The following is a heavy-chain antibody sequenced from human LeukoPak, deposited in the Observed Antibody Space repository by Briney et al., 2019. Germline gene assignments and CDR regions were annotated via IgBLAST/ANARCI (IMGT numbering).Heavy chain of an antibody. J-gene: IGHJ2*01. Sequence: LRLSCAASGFTFDDYAMHWVRQPPGKGLEWIGYIYYSGSTNYNPSLKSRVTISVDTSKNQFSLKLSSVTAADTAVYYCASRNWYFDLWGRGTLVTVSS. CDR3: ASRNWYFDL. CDR1: GFTFDDYA. V-gene: IGHV4-59*01. CDR2: IYYSGST. D-gene: IGHD1-14*01.